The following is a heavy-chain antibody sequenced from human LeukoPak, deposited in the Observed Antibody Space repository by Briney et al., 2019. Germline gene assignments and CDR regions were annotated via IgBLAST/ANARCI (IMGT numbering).Heavy chain of an antibody. D-gene: IGHD3-10*01. Sequence: PSETLSLTCTVSSGSISSSSYSWGWIRQPPGKGLEWIGNFFYSGSTYYNPSLKSRVTISVDTSKNQFSLKLSSVTAADTAVYYCAREKGILWFGDPFDCWGQGTLVTVSS. CDR3: AREKGILWFGDPFDC. CDR1: SGSISSSSYS. CDR2: FFYSGST. V-gene: IGHV4-39*07. J-gene: IGHJ4*02.